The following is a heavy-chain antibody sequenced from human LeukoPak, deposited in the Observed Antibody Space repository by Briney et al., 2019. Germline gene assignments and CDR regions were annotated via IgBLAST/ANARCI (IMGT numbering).Heavy chain of an antibody. CDR1: GYSFTSYW. D-gene: IGHD2-2*01. Sequence: GESLKISCKGSGYSFTSYWIGWVRQMPGKGLEWMGIIYPGDSDTRYSPSFQGQVTISADKSISTAYLQWSSLKASDTAMYYCARIPRVVVPVDAFDIWGQGTMVTVSS. CDR2: IYPGDSDT. CDR3: ARIPRVVVPVDAFDI. V-gene: IGHV5-51*01. J-gene: IGHJ3*02.